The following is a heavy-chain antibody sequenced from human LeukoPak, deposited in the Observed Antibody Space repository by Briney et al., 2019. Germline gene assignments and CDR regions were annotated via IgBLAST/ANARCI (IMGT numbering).Heavy chain of an antibody. J-gene: IGHJ5*02. V-gene: IGHV1-24*01. D-gene: IGHD1-1*01. CDR1: GYTLTELS. Sequence: ASVKVSCKVSGYTLTELSMHWVRQAPGKGLEWMGGFDPEDGETIYAQKFQGRVTMTEDTSTDTAYMELSSLRSEDTAVYYCATTAPAGERRIEWFDPWGQGTLVTVSS. CDR3: ATTAPAGERRIEWFDP. CDR2: FDPEDGET.